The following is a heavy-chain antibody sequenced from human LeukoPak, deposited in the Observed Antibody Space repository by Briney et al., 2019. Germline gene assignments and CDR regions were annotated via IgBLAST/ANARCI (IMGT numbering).Heavy chain of an antibody. Sequence: SETLSLTCTVSGGSISSGGYYWSWIRQYPGKGLEWFGYIYNSGSPNCNPSLKRRVTMSAAASKNQFSLKLYSVTAADTAVYYCARGYYHDSNGYFWFDPWGQGTLVTVSS. CDR3: ARGYYHDSNGYFWFDP. V-gene: IGHV4-31*03. D-gene: IGHD3-22*01. J-gene: IGHJ5*02. CDR1: GGSISSGGYY. CDR2: IYNSGSP.